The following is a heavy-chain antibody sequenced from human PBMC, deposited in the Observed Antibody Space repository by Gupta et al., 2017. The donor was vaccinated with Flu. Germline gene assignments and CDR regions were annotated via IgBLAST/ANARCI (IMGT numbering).Heavy chain of an antibody. V-gene: IGHV4-59*01. Sequence: WSWIRQPPGKGLEWIGYVHHSGSSNYNPSLRSRVTISMDTSKNQVYLRLTSVTAADTALYYCARWTLKTFDYWGQGSLVTVSS. J-gene: IGHJ4*02. CDR2: VHHSGSS. CDR3: ARWTLKTFDY.